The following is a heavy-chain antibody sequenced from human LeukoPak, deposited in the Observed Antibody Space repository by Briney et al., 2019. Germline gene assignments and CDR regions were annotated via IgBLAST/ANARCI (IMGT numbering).Heavy chain of an antibody. V-gene: IGHV1-18*01. J-gene: IGHJ2*01. CDR3: ARDQGIVQSRIFDL. Sequence: ASVKVSCKASGYTFMSHGISWVRQAPGQGLEWMGWISVCSGDTTFAQKFQGRVTMTTDTSTSTAYMELRSLRFDDTAIYYCARDQGIVQSRIFDLWGRGTLVTVSS. CDR2: ISVCSGDT. CDR1: GYTFMSHG. D-gene: IGHD3-22*01.